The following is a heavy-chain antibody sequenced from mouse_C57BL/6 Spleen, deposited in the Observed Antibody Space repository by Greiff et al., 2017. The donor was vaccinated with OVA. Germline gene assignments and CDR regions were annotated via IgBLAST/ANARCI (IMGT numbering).Heavy chain of an antibody. J-gene: IGHJ2*01. CDR1: GFSLTSYA. CDR2: IWTGGGT. V-gene: IGHV2-9-1*01. D-gene: IGHD1-1*01. CDR3: ARNYHYYGSSVDY. Sequence: VKVVESGPGLVAPSQSLSITCTVSGFSLTSYAISWVRQPPGKGLEWLGVIWTGGGTNYNSALKSRLSISKDNSKSQVFLKMNSLQTDDTARYYCARNYHYYGSSVDYWGQGTTLTVSA.